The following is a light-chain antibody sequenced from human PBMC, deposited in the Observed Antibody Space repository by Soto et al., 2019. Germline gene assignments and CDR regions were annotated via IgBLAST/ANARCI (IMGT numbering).Light chain of an antibody. CDR2: GAS. CDR1: QSVNIY. Sequence: EIVMTQSPATLSVSPGERATLSCRASQSVNIYLAWYQQKPGQAPRLLIFGASYRATGIPARFSGSGSGTEFNLTISSLQSEDFAVYFCQQYDDGLLLTFGGGTKVEIK. CDR3: QQYDDGLLLT. J-gene: IGKJ4*01. V-gene: IGKV3D-15*01.